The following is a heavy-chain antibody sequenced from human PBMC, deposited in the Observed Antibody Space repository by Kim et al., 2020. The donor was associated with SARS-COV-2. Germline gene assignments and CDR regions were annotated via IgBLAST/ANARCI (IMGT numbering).Heavy chain of an antibody. J-gene: IGHJ6*02. Sequence: ASVKVSCKASGYTFTGYYMHWVRQAPGQGLEWMGWINPNSGGTNYAQKFQGWVTMTRDTSISTAYMELSRLRSDDTAVYYCARDPGLYSGYDLSRLLPYYYYGMDVWGQGTTVTVSS. CDR3: ARDPGLYSGYDLSRLLPYYYYGMDV. V-gene: IGHV1-2*04. CDR1: GYTFTGYY. CDR2: INPNSGGT. D-gene: IGHD5-12*01.